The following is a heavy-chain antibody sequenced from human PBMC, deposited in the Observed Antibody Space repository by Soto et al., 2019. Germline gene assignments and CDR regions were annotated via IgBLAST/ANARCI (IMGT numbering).Heavy chain of an antibody. CDR2: VNPSGGST. J-gene: IGHJ1*01. Sequence: ASVKVSCKTSGYIFTAYSMHWVRQAPGQGLEWMGVVNPSGGSTHYAQSFEGRVTLTRDTSTSTFYMELSSLRSEDTAVYYCAREENCRGGTCYSEYFHHWGQGTLVTVSS. CDR3: AREENCRGGTCYSEYFHH. CDR1: GYIFTAYS. D-gene: IGHD2-15*01. V-gene: IGHV1-46*01.